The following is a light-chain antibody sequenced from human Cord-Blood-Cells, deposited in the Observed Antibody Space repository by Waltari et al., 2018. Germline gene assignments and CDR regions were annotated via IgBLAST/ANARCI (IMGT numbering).Light chain of an antibody. CDR3: NSRDSSGNWV. J-gene: IGLJ3*02. V-gene: IGLV3-19*01. Sequence: SSELTQDPAVSVALGQTVRITCQGDSLRSYYASRYQQKPGQAPVLVIYGKNNRPSGIPDRFSGSSSGNTASLTITGAQAEDEADYYCNSRDSSGNWVFGGGTKLTVL. CDR2: GKN. CDR1: SLRSYY.